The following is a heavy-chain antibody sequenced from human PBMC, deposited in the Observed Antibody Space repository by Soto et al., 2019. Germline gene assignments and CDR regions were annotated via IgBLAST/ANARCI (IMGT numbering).Heavy chain of an antibody. V-gene: IGHV1-8*01. J-gene: IGHJ6*02. CDR1: GYTFTSYD. CDR3: ARVGPPVVSYYYYGMGV. Sequence: ASVKVSCKASGYTFTSYDINWVRQATGQGLEWMGWMNPNSGNTGYAQKFQGRVTMTRNTSISTAYMELSSLRSEDTAVYYCARVGPPVVSYYYYGMGVWGQGTTVTVSS. CDR2: MNPNSGNT. D-gene: IGHD1-26*01.